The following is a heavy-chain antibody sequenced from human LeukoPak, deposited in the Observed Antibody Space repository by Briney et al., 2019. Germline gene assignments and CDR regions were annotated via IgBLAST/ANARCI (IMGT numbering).Heavy chain of an antibody. CDR2: IYYSGST. J-gene: IGHJ3*02. V-gene: IGHV4-59*01. CDR3: ARIVVMTAGAFDI. CDR1: GGSISSYY. Sequence: SETLSLTCTVSGGSISSYYCSWIRQPPGKGLEWIGYIYYSGSTNYNPSLKSRVTISVDTSKNQFSLKLSSVTAADTAVYYCARIVVMTAGAFDIWGQGTMVTVSS. D-gene: IGHD2-21*02.